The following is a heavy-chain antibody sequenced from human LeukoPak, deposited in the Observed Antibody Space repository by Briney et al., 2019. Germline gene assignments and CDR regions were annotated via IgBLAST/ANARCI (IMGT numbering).Heavy chain of an antibody. CDR3: TTFYHEYSPY. CDR1: GFSFMNAW. J-gene: IGHJ4*02. CDR2: IKSNADGGTP. D-gene: IGHD2/OR15-2a*01. Sequence: GGSLRLSCAASGFSFMNAWMIWVRQAPGKGLEWIGRIKSNADGGTPDYAAPARGRLAISRDDSKNTLYLQMNSLKTEDTAVYYCTTFYHEYSPYWGRGTLVTVSS. V-gene: IGHV3-15*01.